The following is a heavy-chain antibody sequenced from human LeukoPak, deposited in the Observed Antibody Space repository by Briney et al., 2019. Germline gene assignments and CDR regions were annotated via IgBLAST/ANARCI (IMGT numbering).Heavy chain of an antibody. J-gene: IGHJ3*02. D-gene: IGHD1-26*01. CDR2: IWYDGTEK. Sequence: GRSLRLSCAASGFTFSRYAMHWVRQAPGKGLEWVAVIWYDGTEKSYANSAKGRFTISRDNSKNTLHLEMNSLRVEDTAVYYCAKATGSYGDDAFDIWGQGTMVTVS. CDR1: GFTFSRYA. CDR3: AKATGSYGDDAFDI. V-gene: IGHV3-33*06.